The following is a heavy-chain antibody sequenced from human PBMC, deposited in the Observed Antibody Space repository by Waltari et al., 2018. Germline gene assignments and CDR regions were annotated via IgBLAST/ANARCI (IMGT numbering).Heavy chain of an antibody. V-gene: IGHV1-3*01. CDR1: GYTFTGYA. D-gene: IGHD6-13*01. CDR3: TREMAAAGTWYFDY. Sequence: QVQLVQSGAEVKRPGASVKVPCKASGYTFTGYAMHWVRLVPGQRLEWRGWINAAKGNTKDSQKLQGRVTLTRDTLVSTAYLELSSLRPEDTAVYYCTREMAAAGTWYFDYWGQGTLVTVSS. CDR2: INAAKGNT. J-gene: IGHJ4*02.